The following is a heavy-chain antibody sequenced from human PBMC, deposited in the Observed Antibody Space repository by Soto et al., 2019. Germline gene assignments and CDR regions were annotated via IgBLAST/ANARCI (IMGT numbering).Heavy chain of an antibody. J-gene: IGHJ4*02. CDR2: IYYTGHT. V-gene: IGHV4-31*03. Sequence: QVQLQESGPGLVKPSPTLSLTCTVSGGSISSGGTGSYWTWIRQLPGKGLEWIGYIYYTGHTYYHPSLKSRPTISIDMSENQFSLKLTSVTAADTAVYFCASGHDAYKVRYWGQGTLVTVSS. CDR1: GGSISSGGTGSY. CDR3: ASGHDAYKVRY. D-gene: IGHD1-1*01.